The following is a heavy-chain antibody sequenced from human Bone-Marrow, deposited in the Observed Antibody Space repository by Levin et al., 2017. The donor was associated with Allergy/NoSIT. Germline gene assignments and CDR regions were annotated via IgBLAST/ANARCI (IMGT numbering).Heavy chain of an antibody. D-gene: IGHD1-26*01. CDR3: TRDRGEWGQFYFDY. Sequence: SLLLSFSSSVFPFLASGLHWVRQAPGRGLEWVAVISYDESHKYYADSVKGRFTISRDNSKNTLYLQMNSLRAEDTAVYYCTRDRGEWGQFYFDYWGQGTLVTVSS. CDR1: VFPFLASG. CDR2: ISYDESHK. J-gene: IGHJ4*02. V-gene: IGHV3-33*05.